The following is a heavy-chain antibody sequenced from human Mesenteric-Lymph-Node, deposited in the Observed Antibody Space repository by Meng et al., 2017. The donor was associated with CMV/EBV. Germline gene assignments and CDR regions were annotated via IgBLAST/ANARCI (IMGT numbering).Heavy chain of an antibody. CDR3: TWELHDY. V-gene: IGHV3-15*01. CDR2: IKSKTDGGTT. CDR1: GFTVSSNY. D-gene: IGHD1-26*01. J-gene: IGHJ4*02. Sequence: GESLKISCAASGFTVSSNYMSWVRQAPGKGLEWVGRIKSKTDGGTTDYAAPVKGRFTISRDDSKNTLYLQMNSLKTEDTAVYYCTWELHDYWGQGTLVTVSS.